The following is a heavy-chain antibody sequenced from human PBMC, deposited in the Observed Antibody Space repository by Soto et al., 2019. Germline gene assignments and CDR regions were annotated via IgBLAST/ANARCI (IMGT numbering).Heavy chain of an antibody. Sequence: GGSLRLSCAASGFTFSLYGIQWVRHAPGKGLEWVTIIWYDGSDKYYADSVKGRFTISRDNSKSTVYLQMNSLRVEDTAVYYCARETIAARPLSYNYFGMDVWGQGTTVTVSS. D-gene: IGHD6-6*01. CDR1: GFTFSLYG. V-gene: IGHV3-33*01. J-gene: IGHJ6*02. CDR2: IWYDGSDK. CDR3: ARETIAARPLSYNYFGMDV.